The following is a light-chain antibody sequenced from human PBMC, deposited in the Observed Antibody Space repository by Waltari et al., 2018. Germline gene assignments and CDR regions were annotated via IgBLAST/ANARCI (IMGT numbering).Light chain of an antibody. CDR3: GTWDGSLNVVL. Sequence: QSVLTQPPSVSAAPGQKVTISCSGGSSNVGSNHVSWYQQLPGTGPKVVIYENNKRPSGIPDGFAGSKSGTSATLGITGLQTGDEADYYCGTWDGSLNVVLFGGGTKLTVL. CDR1: SSNVGSNH. J-gene: IGLJ2*01. CDR2: ENN. V-gene: IGLV1-51*01.